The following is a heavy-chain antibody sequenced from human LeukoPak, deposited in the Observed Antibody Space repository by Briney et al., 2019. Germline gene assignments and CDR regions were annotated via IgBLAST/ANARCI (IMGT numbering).Heavy chain of an antibody. V-gene: IGHV3-11*06. D-gene: IGHD6-19*01. Sequence: GGSLRLSCAASGFTFSDYYMSWIRQAPGKGLEWVSYISSSSYTNYADPVKGRFTISRDNAKNSLYLQMNSLRAEDTAVYYCARAKEQWLVRPLDYWGQGTLVTVSS. J-gene: IGHJ4*02. CDR3: ARAKEQWLVRPLDY. CDR1: GFTFSDYY. CDR2: ISSSSYT.